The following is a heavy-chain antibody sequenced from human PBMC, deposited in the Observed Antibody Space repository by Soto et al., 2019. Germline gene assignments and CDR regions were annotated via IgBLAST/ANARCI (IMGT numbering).Heavy chain of an antibody. CDR2: ISAYSGNT. CDR1: GYTFTSYG. D-gene: IGHD3-3*01. V-gene: IGHV1-18*01. CDR3: ARDATPYDFWSGNYGMDV. Sequence: ASVKVSCKASGYTFTSYGISWVRQAPGQGLEWMGWISAYSGNTNYAQKLQGRVTMTTDTSTSTAYMELNSLRAEDTAVYYCARDATPYDFWSGNYGMDVWGQGTTVTVSS. J-gene: IGHJ6*02.